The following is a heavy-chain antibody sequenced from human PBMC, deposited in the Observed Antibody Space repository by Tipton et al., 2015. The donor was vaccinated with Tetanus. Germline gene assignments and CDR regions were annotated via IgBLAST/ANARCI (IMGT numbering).Heavy chain of an antibody. J-gene: IGHJ4*02. D-gene: IGHD5-24*01. Sequence: TLSLTCAVYGGSLSRYYWTWIRQPPGKGLEWIGEVDDSGSTNYSPSLKSRVTISLDTSKNEFSLTLSSVTAADTGVYYCARGITDGYNRRFDYWGQGTLVAVSP. CDR1: GGSLSRYY. V-gene: IGHV4-34*01. CDR3: ARGITDGYNRRFDY. CDR2: VDDSGST.